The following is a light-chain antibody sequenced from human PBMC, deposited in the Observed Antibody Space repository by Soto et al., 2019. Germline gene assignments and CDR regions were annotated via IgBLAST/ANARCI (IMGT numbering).Light chain of an antibody. Sequence: EIVLTQSPATLSLSPGERATLSCRASQSVSSYLAWYQQKPGQAPRLLIYDASNRATGIPARFSGSGSGTDFTLTISGLEPEDFAVYYCQQRSNWPPRNTFGQGTKLEIK. CDR3: QQRSNWPPRNT. J-gene: IGKJ2*01. CDR2: DAS. CDR1: QSVSSY. V-gene: IGKV3-11*01.